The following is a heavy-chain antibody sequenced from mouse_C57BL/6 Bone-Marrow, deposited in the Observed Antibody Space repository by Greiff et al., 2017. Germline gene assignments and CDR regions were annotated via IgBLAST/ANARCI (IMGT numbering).Heavy chain of an antibody. Sequence: QVHVKQSGPGLVQPSQSLSITCTVSGFSLTSYGVNWVRQSPGKGLEWLGVIWSGGSTDDNAAFISRLSISKDNSKSQVFFKMNSLQADDTAIYYCARGDSLAYWGQGTLVTVSA. CDR3: ARGDSLAY. CDR1: GFSLTSYG. J-gene: IGHJ3*01. V-gene: IGHV2-2*01. D-gene: IGHD3-3*01. CDR2: IWSGGST.